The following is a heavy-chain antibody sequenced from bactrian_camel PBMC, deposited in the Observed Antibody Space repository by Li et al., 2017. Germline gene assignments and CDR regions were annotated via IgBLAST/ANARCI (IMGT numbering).Heavy chain of an antibody. J-gene: IGHJ4*01. D-gene: IGHD8*01. CDR1: GYTGSSPG. Sequence: VQLVESGGGLVQPGGSLRLSCAVSGYTGSSPGHIAWFRQTPGKEREGVAMLYAGGGESYAASVKGRFTISRDNTPNIVYLLMQNLESEDTAMYYCAARSWRGGRTWSWLRASDYDYWGQGTQVTVS. CDR3: AARSWRGGRTWSWLRASDYDY. V-gene: IGHV3S1*01. CDR2: LYAGGGES.